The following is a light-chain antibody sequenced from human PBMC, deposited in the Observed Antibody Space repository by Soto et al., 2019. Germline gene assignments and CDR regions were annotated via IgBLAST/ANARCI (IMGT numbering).Light chain of an antibody. CDR3: MQALQTPIT. J-gene: IGKJ5*01. CDR1: QSLLHSNGYNY. V-gene: IGKV2-28*01. Sequence: DIVMTQSPLSLPVTPGEPASISCRSSQSLLHSNGYNYLDWYLQKPGQSPQLLIYLGSNRASGVADRLGGSGSGTDFTLKISRVEAEDVGVYYCMQALQTPITFGQGTRLEIK. CDR2: LGS.